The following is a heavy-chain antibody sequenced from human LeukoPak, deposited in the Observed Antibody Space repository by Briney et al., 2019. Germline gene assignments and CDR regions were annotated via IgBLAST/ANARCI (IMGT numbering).Heavy chain of an antibody. D-gene: IGHD6-13*01. CDR1: GFTVSSNY. V-gene: IGHV3-66*01. CDR3: ARESIAAAGEFDY. J-gene: IGHJ4*02. Sequence: PGGSLRLSCAASGFTVSSNYMSWVRQAPGKGLEWVSVIYSGDSTYYADSVKGRFTISRDNSKNTLYLQMNSLRAEDTAVYYCARESIAAAGEFDYWGQGTLVTVSS. CDR2: IYSGDST.